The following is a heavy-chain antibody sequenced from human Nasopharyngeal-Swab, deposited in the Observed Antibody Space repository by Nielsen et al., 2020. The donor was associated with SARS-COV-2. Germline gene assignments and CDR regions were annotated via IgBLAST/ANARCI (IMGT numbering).Heavy chain of an antibody. V-gene: IGHV3-7*01. Sequence: GESLKISCAASGFTFTNHWMSWVRQAQGKGLEWLANINQAGSVQKYVDSVKGRFFISRDNTEKTLFLQMNSLTVGDTAVYYCVRNGGALDFWGQGTMVTVSS. CDR3: VRNGGALDF. CDR2: INQAGSVQ. D-gene: IGHD1-26*01. J-gene: IGHJ4*02. CDR1: GFTFTNHW.